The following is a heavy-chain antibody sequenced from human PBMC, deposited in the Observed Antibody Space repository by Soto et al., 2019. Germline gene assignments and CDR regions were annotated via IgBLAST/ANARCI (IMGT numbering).Heavy chain of an antibody. D-gene: IGHD2-21*02. CDR1: GLSLSTTGVG. Sequence: QITLKESGPTPVKPTQTLTLTCTFSGLSLSTTGVGVGWIRQPPGKALEWLALIYWDDDKRYSPSLKSRLTITQDTSKTRVVLTMTNMDPVDTATYYCVQSRCGGDCLQSYSSHSYYGLDVWGQGTTVTVSS. J-gene: IGHJ6*02. V-gene: IGHV2-5*02. CDR2: IYWDDDK. CDR3: VQSRCGGDCLQSYSSHSYYGLDV.